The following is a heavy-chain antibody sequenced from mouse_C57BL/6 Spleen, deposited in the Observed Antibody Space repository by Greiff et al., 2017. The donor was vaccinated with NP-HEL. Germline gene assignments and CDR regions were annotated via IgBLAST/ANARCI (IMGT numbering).Heavy chain of an antibody. CDR1: GYTFTTYP. Sequence: VQLQESGAELVKPGASVKMSCKASGYTFTTYPIEWMKQNHGKSLEWIGNFHPYNDDTKYNEKFKGKATLTVEKSSSTVYLELSRLTSDDSAVYYCARREGYYGSSYDYFDYWGQGTTLTVSS. CDR3: ARREGYYGSSYDYFDY. CDR2: FHPYNDDT. D-gene: IGHD1-1*01. V-gene: IGHV1-47*01. J-gene: IGHJ2*01.